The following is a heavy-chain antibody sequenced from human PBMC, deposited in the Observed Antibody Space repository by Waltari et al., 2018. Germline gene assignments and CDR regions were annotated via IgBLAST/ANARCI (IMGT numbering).Heavy chain of an antibody. D-gene: IGHD3-10*01. V-gene: IGHV1-69*08. CDR1: GGTFSSYA. CDR2: IIPICGTA. Sequence: QVQLVQSGAEVKKPGSSVKVSCKASGGTFSSYAISWVRQAPGQGLEWMGRIIPICGTANYAQKFQGRVTITADKSTSTAYMELSSLRSEDTAVYYCARDLRGSPYYYYYGMDVWGQGTTVTVSS. J-gene: IGHJ6*02. CDR3: ARDLRGSPYYYYYGMDV.